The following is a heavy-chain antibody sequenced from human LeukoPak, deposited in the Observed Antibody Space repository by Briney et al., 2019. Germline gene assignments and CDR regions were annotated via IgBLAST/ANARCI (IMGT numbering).Heavy chain of an antibody. Sequence: PGGSLRLSCAAPGFTFSDYYMSSIRQAPGEGLGWVSYISSSGSTIYYADSGKDRFTISRDNAKNSLYLQMNSLRAEDTAVYYCAELGITMIGGVWGKGTTVTISS. V-gene: IGHV3-11*04. CDR1: GFTFSDYY. CDR3: AELGITMIGGV. D-gene: IGHD3-10*02. CDR2: ISSSGSTI. J-gene: IGHJ6*04.